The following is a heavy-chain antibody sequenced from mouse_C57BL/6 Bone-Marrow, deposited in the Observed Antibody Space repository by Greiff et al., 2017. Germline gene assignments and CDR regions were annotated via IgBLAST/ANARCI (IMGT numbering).Heavy chain of an antibody. V-gene: IGHV3-6*01. J-gene: IGHJ1*03. CDR1: GYSITSGYY. D-gene: IGHD2-4*01. CDR3: ARWGYDYDVLWYFDV. CDR2: ISYDGSN. Sequence: LEESGPGLVKPSQSLSLTCSVTGYSITSGYYWNWIRQFPGNKLEWMGYISYDGSNNYNPSLKNRISITRDTSKNQFFLKLNSVTTEDTATYYCARWGYDYDVLWYFDVWGTGTTVTVSS.